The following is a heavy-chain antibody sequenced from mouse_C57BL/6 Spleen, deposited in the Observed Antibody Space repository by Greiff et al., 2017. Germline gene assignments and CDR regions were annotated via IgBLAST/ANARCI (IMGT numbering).Heavy chain of an antibody. CDR1: GYTFTSYW. CDR2: IDPSDSYT. J-gene: IGHJ4*01. CDR3: ANYYGSSYGEDYAMDY. Sequence: QFQLQQPGAELVKPGASVKLSCKASGYTFTSYWMQWVKQRPGQGLEWIGEIDPSDSYTNYNQKFKGKATLTVDTSSSTAYMQLSSLTSEDSAVYYCANYYGSSYGEDYAMDYWGQGTSVTVSS. V-gene: IGHV1-50*01. D-gene: IGHD1-1*01.